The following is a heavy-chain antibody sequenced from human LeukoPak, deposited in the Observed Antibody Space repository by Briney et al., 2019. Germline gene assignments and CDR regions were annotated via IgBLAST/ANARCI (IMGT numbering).Heavy chain of an antibody. V-gene: IGHV4-39*07. D-gene: IGHD2-21*01. CDR2: IYYSGST. Sequence: SETLSLTCTVSGGSISSNNFYWGWIRQPPGKGLEWIGTIYYSGSTYYKPSLKSRVTISVDTSKNQFSLKLSSVTAADTAVYYCARNLAGHFGGFYFDDWGQGTLVTVSS. CDR3: ARNLAGHFGGFYFDD. J-gene: IGHJ4*02. CDR1: GGSISSNNFY.